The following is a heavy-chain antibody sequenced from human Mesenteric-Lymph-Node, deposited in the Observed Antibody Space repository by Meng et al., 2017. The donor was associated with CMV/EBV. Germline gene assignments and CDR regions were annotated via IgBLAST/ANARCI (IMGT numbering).Heavy chain of an antibody. CDR2: IDHRGST. J-gene: IGHJ4*02. Sequence: SETLSLTCTVSGGSVISGSYYWSWIRQSPGKALGWIGEIDHRGSTNYTPSLKSRVIISIDTSKYQFSLKLSSVTAADTAVYYCARGHYDFWSGYFPPSYTPYFDYWGQGTLVTVSS. V-gene: IGHV4-61*01. CDR3: ARGHYDFWSGYFPPSYTPYFDY. CDR1: GGSVISGSYY. D-gene: IGHD3-3*01.